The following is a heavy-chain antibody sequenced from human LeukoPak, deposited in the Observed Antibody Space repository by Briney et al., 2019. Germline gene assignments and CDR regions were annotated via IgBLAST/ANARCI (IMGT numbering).Heavy chain of an antibody. V-gene: IGHV4-59*01. Sequence: SETLSLTCTVSGGSIRSYYWSWIRQPPGKGLEWIGYIYYSGSTNYNPSLQSRVTISVDTSKNQFSLKLSSVTAADTAVYYCARGGGNYDFWSGYLLENAFDIWGQGTMVTVSS. D-gene: IGHD3-3*01. CDR2: IYYSGST. CDR3: ARGGGNYDFWSGYLLENAFDI. J-gene: IGHJ3*02. CDR1: GGSIRSYY.